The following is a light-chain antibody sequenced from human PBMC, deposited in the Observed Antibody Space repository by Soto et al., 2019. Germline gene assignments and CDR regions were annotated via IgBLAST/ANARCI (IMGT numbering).Light chain of an antibody. Sequence: QAVVTQEPSFSVSPGGTATLTCGLSSGSVSTASYSSWYQQTPGQAPRTLIHSTNTRSSGVPDRFSGYILGNKAALTITGAQADDEADYYCVLYVGSGTWVFGGGTKLTVL. CDR2: STN. CDR3: VLYVGSGTWV. J-gene: IGLJ3*02. V-gene: IGLV8-61*01. CDR1: SGSVSTASY.